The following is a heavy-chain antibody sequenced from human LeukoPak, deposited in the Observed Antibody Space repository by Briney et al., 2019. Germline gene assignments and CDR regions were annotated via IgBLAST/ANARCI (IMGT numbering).Heavy chain of an antibody. CDR3: AGGTNYYDSSGYYYPYYYGMDV. D-gene: IGHD3-22*01. J-gene: IGHJ6*02. Sequence: SVKVSCKASGGTFSSYAISWVRQAPGQGLEWMGGIIPIFGTANYAQKFQGRVTITADESTSTAYMELSSLRSEDTAVYYCAGGTNYYDSSGYYYPYYYGMDVWGQGTTVTVSS. CDR1: GGTFSSYA. V-gene: IGHV1-69*13. CDR2: IIPIFGTA.